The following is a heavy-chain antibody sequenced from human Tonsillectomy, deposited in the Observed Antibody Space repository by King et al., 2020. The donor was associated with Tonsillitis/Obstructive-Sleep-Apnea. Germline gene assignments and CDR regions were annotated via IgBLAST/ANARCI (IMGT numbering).Heavy chain of an antibody. V-gene: IGHV1-2*04. J-gene: IGHJ3*02. D-gene: IGHD1-26*01. CDR2: INPDSGGT. Sequence: QLVQSGAEVKKPGASVKVSCKASGYTFTGYYMHWVRQAPGQGLEWMGWINPDSGGTNYAQKFLGWVTMTRDTSISTAYMELSRLRSDDTAVYYCATSRGPVGATAPHAFDIWGQGTMVTVSS. CDR1: GYTFTGYY. CDR3: ATSRGPVGATAPHAFDI.